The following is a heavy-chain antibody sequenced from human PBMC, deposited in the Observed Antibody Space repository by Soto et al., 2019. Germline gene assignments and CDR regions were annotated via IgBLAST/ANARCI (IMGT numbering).Heavy chain of an antibody. CDR2: ISAHNGNT. J-gene: IGHJ4*02. CDR3: ARGRYGDY. CDR1: GYGFTTYG. D-gene: IGHD1-1*01. Sequence: QVHLVQSGAEVKKPGASVKVSCKGSGYGFTTYGITWVRQAPGQGLEWMAWISAHNGNTNYAQKLQGRVTGNRDTSTSTAYMELRSLRSDDTAVDYCARGRYGDYWGQGALVTVSS. V-gene: IGHV1-18*01.